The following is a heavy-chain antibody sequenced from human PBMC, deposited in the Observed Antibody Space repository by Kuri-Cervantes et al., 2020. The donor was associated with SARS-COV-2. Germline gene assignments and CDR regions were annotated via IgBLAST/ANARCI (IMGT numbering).Heavy chain of an antibody. J-gene: IGHJ6*02. V-gene: IGHV1-18*01. D-gene: IGHD1-7*01. Sequence: ASVKDSCNASGYPFTNFGISWVRQAPGRGLEWMGWISTYSGDTIYPQKIQGRVTMTTDTSTSTAYMDLRGLRSDDTAVYYCARDSATGARWGDLNGMDVWGQGTTVTVSS. CDR2: ISTYSGDT. CDR3: ARDSATGARWGDLNGMDV. CDR1: GYPFTNFG.